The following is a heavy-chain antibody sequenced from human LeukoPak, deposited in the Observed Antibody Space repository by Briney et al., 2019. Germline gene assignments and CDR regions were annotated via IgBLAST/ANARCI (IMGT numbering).Heavy chain of an antibody. D-gene: IGHD6-19*01. CDR2: MWYDGSKE. CDR1: GFTFSVYG. V-gene: IGHV3-33*01. Sequence: GRSLRLSCAASGFTFSVYGMHWVRQAPGKGLEWVAVMWYDGSKEYYADSVKGRSTISRVTSTNMLYLQMNSLRAEDTAVYYCARELGSGTFDYWGQGTLVTVSS. J-gene: IGHJ4*02. CDR3: ARELGSGTFDY.